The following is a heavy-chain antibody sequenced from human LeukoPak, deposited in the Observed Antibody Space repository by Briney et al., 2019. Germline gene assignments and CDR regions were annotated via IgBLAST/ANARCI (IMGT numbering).Heavy chain of an antibody. V-gene: IGHV4-59*08. Sequence: PSETLSLTCTVSGDSINSYYWTWIRQAPGKGLEWIGYIYYTGSTNYSPSLKSRVSISIDPSKNQFSLKLSSVTAADTAVYYCAGVVQSTDSSGFYLPEYFQHWGQGTLVTVSS. CDR1: GDSINSYY. CDR2: IYYTGST. D-gene: IGHD3-22*01. J-gene: IGHJ1*01. CDR3: AGVVQSTDSSGFYLPEYFQH.